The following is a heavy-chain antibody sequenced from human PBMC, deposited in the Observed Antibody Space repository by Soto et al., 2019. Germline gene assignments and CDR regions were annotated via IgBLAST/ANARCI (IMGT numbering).Heavy chain of an antibody. CDR2: INPSGGVT. D-gene: IGHD2-21*02. V-gene: IGHV1-46*01. Sequence: ASVKVSCKASGYTFTSYYIHWVRQAPGQGLEWMGIINPSGGVTSYAQKFQGRVTMTRDASTSTVYMDLTSLRVEDTAIYYCARGSVAVTVIPPAMDFQHWGQATLVTVSS. J-gene: IGHJ1*01. CDR3: ARGSVAVTVIPPAMDFQH. CDR1: GYTFTSYY.